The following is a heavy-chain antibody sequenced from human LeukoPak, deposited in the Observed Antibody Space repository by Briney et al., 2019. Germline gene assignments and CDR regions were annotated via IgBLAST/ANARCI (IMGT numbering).Heavy chain of an antibody. CDR2: IIPIFGTA. CDR3: ARDSAKYSSSFDY. D-gene: IGHD6-6*01. Sequence: SVKVSCKASGGTFSSYAISWVRQAPGQGLEWMGRIIPIFGTANYAQKFQGRVTITTDESTSTAYMELSSLRSEDTAVYYCARDSAKYSSSFDYWGQGTLVTVSS. J-gene: IGHJ4*02. V-gene: IGHV1-69*05. CDR1: GGTFSSYA.